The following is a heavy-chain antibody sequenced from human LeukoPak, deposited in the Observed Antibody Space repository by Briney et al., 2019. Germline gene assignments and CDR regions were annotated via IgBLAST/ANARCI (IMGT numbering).Heavy chain of an antibody. CDR3: AKGSILYYYYYYMDV. CDR1: GFTFSNAW. D-gene: IGHD1-26*01. V-gene: IGHV3-30*02. CDR2: IRYDGSNK. Sequence: GGSLRLSCGASGFTFSNAWMSWVRQAPGKGLEWVAFIRYDGSNKYYADSVKGRFTISRDNSKNTLYLQMNSLRAEDTAVYYCAKGSILYYYYYYMDVWGKGTTVTVSS. J-gene: IGHJ6*03.